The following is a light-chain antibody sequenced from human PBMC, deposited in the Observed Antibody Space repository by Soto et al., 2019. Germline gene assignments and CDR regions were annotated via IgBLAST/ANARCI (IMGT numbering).Light chain of an antibody. CDR1: SSDVGGYNY. J-gene: IGLJ1*01. CDR3: SSYTSSITYV. Sequence: QSALTQPASVSGSPGQSITISCTGTSSDVGGYNYVSWYQQHPGKAPKLMIYEFTNRPSGVSNRFSGSKSGNKASLTISGLQADDEADYYCSSYTSSITYVFGTGTKLTVL. V-gene: IGLV2-14*01. CDR2: EFT.